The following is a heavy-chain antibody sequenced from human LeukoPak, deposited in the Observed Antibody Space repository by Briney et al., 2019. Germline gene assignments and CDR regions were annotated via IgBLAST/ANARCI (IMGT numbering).Heavy chain of an antibody. CDR1: GGSISSYY. D-gene: IGHD6-13*01. Sequence: SETLSLTCTVSGGSISSYYWGWIRQPPGKGLEWFGYIYYSGSTNYNPSLKSRVTISVDTSKNQFSLKLSSVTAADTAVYYCARDYSSSWYGPWYFDLWGRGTLVTVSS. CDR3: ARDYSSSWYGPWYFDL. CDR2: IYYSGST. J-gene: IGHJ2*01. V-gene: IGHV4-59*12.